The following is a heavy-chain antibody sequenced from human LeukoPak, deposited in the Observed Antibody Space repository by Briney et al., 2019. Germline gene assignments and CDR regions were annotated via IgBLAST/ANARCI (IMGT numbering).Heavy chain of an antibody. Sequence: PSEALPLTCTVSGGSISSYYWSWIRPPPGKGLAGIGYIYYSGSTNYNPSLKSRVTISVDTSKNQFSLKLSSVTAADTAVYYCARSIAVAGLAWFDPWGQGTLVAVSS. CDR3: ARSIAVAGLAWFDP. CDR1: GGSISSYY. J-gene: IGHJ5*02. CDR2: IYYSGST. D-gene: IGHD6-19*01. V-gene: IGHV4-59*01.